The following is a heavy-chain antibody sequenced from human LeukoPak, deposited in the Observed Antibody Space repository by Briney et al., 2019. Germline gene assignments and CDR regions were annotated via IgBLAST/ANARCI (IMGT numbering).Heavy chain of an antibody. CDR1: GFTFSSYA. CDR2: ISGSGGST. V-gene: IGHV3-23*01. Sequence: GGSLRLSCAASGFTFSSYAMSWVRQAPGKGLEWVSAISGSGGSTYYADSVKGRFTISRDNSKNTLYLQMNSLRAEDTAVYYCARDLSSSWVYYYYYYMDVWGKGTTVTISS. CDR3: ARDLSSSWVYYYYYYMDV. J-gene: IGHJ6*03. D-gene: IGHD6-13*01.